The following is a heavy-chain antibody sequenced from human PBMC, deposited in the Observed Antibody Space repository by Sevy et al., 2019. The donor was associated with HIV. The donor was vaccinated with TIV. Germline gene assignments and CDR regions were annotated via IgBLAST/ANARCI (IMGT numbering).Heavy chain of an antibody. CDR3: ARVVAYCSGGSCFSGYYYGMDV. CDR1: GFTFSNYN. D-gene: IGHD2-15*01. Sequence: GGCLRLSCAASGFTFSNYNMNWVRQAPGKGLEWVSSISSSSRYIYYADTMKGRFTISRDNAKNSLYLQMNSLRAEDTAVYYCARVVAYCSGGSCFSGYYYGMDVWGQGTTVTVSS. V-gene: IGHV3-21*01. CDR2: ISSSSRYI. J-gene: IGHJ6*02.